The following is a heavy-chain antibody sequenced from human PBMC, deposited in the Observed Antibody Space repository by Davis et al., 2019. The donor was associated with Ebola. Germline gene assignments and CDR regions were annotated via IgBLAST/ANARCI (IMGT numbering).Heavy chain of an antibody. CDR2: ISSSSSYI. CDR3: ARDYFWALDY. V-gene: IGHV3-21*01. J-gene: IGHJ4*02. CDR1: GFTFSSYG. Sequence: GGSLRLSCAASGFTFSSYGMHWVRQAPGKGLEWVSSISSSSSYIYYADSVKGRFTISRDNAKNSLYLQMNSLRAEDTAVYYCARDYFWALDYWGQGTLVTVSS. D-gene: IGHD3-3*01.